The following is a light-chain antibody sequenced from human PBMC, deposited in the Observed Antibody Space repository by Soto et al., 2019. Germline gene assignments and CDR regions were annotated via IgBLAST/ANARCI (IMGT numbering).Light chain of an antibody. CDR3: QQYANSPIT. CDR1: QSVSSK. V-gene: IGKV3-15*01. CDR2: GAS. J-gene: IGKJ5*01. Sequence: EIVMTQSPATLSVSPGEGATLSCRASQSVSSKLAWYQQKPGQAPRLLIYGASTRATGIPARFSGSGSGTDFTLTISRLEPEDFAVYYCQQYANSPITFGQGTRLEIK.